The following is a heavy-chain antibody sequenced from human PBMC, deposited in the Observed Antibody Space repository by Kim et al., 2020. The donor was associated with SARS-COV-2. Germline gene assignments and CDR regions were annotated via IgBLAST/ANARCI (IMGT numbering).Heavy chain of an antibody. V-gene: IGHV1-46*01. CDR3: AKESMTHNAFDV. CDR1: GDTFSSDT. Sequence: ASVKVSCKASGDTFSSDTVHWVRQAPGQGLEWMGKFIPIVGSSFYAQQFQGRVTITADASTTTVYMELSSLTSEDTAVYYCAKESMTHNAFDVSSPGTL. CDR2: FIPIVGSS. J-gene: IGHJ3*01.